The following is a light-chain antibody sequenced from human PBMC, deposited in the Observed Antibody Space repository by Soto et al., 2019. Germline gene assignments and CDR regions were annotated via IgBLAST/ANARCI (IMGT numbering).Light chain of an antibody. CDR1: QDISSY. CDR2: TAS. J-gene: IGKJ5*01. V-gene: IGKV1-9*01. Sequence: DIQLTQSPSFLSASVGDGITISCRASQDISSYLAWYQQKPGKAPKLLIHTASTLQSGVPSRFSGSGAGTEFTLTISSLQPEDFATYYCQHHHSCPITFGQGTQLEIK. CDR3: QHHHSCPIT.